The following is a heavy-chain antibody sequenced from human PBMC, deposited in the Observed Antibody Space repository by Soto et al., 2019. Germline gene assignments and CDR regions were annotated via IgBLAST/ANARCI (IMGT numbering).Heavy chain of an antibody. CDR2: IGTAGDP. CDR1: GFTFSSYD. D-gene: IGHD3-10*01. CDR3: ARSERFGELGWNYYYGMDV. Sequence: PGGSRRLSCAASGFTFSSYDMHGVRQATGKGLEWVSAIGTAGDPYYPGSVKGRFTISRENAKNSLYLQMNSLRAGDTAVYYCARSERFGELGWNYYYGMDVWGQGTTVTVSS. V-gene: IGHV3-13*05. J-gene: IGHJ6*02.